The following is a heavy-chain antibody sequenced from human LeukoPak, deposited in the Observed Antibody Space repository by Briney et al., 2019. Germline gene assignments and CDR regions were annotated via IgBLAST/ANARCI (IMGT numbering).Heavy chain of an antibody. CDR2: IIPILGIA. CDR3: ARGSLTAMAPYYYYGMDV. D-gene: IGHD5-18*01. Sequence: SVKVSCKASGGTFSSYAISWVRQAPGQGLEWMGRIIPILGIANYAQKFQGRVTITADKFTSTAYMELSSLRSEDMAVYYCARGSLTAMAPYYYYGMDVWGQGTTVTVSS. V-gene: IGHV1-69*04. CDR1: GGTFSSYA. J-gene: IGHJ6*02.